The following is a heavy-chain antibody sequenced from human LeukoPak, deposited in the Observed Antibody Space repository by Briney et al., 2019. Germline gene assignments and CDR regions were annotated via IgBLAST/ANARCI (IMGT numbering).Heavy chain of an antibody. CDR1: GFTFSSYW. CDR2: INTDGSST. D-gene: IGHD3-22*01. V-gene: IGHV3-74*01. CDR3: ARGYYDSSGYYDY. Sequence: GGSLRLSCAASGFTFSSYWMHWVRQAPGKGLVWVSRINTDGSSTSYADSVKGRFTISRDNSKNTLYLQMNSLRAEDTAVYYCARGYYDSSGYYDYWGQGTLVTVSS. J-gene: IGHJ4*02.